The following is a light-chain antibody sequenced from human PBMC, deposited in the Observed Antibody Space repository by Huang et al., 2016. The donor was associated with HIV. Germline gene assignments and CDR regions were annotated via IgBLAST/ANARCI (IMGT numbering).Light chain of an antibody. CDR1: QSVSSN. CDR3: QHYNNWPYT. CDR2: GAS. J-gene: IGKJ2*01. V-gene: IGKV3-15*01. Sequence: EIVMTQSPVTLSWSPGERATLSCRASQSVSSNLAGYQQKPGQAPRLLIYGASTRATGIPARFSGSGSGTEFTLTISSLQSEDFALYYCQHYNNWPYTFGQGTKLEIK.